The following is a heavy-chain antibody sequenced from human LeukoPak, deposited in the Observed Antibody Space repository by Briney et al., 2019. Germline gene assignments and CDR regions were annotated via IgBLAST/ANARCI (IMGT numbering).Heavy chain of an antibody. CDR3: ATEWLVRYSNAFDI. CDR1: GYTLTELS. D-gene: IGHD6-19*01. J-gene: IGHJ3*02. CDR2: FDPEDGET. V-gene: IGHV1-24*01. Sequence: ASVKVSCKVSGYTLTELSMHWVRQAPGKGLEWMGGFDPEDGETIYAQKFQGRVTMTEDTSTGTAYMELSSLGSEDTAVYYCATEWLVRYSNAFDIWGQGTMVTVSS.